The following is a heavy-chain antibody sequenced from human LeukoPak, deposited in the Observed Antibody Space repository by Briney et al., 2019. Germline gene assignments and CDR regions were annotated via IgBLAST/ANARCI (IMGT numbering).Heavy chain of an antibody. J-gene: IGHJ3*02. D-gene: IGHD3-10*01. V-gene: IGHV3-33*01. CDR1: GFTFSSYA. CDR3: ARPQGYGSGTYTFDI. CDR2: IWYDGSNK. Sequence: GGSLRLSCAASGFTFSSYAMHWVRQAPGKGLEWVAVIWYDGSNKYYADSVKGRFTIPRDNSKNTLYLQMNSLRAEDTAVYYCARPQGYGSGTYTFDIWGQGTMVTVSS.